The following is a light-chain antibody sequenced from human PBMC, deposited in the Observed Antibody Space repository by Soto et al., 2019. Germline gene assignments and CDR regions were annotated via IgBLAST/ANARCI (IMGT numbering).Light chain of an antibody. CDR1: SSDVGGYNY. CDR3: SSYTSSSTDVL. Sequence: QSALTQPASVSGSPGQSITISCTGSSSDVGGYNYVSWYQQHPGEAPKLMIYDVSYRPSGVSNRFSGSKSGNTASLSISGLQADDEADYYCSSYTSSSTDVLFGGGTKLTVL. V-gene: IGLV2-14*03. CDR2: DVS. J-gene: IGLJ2*01.